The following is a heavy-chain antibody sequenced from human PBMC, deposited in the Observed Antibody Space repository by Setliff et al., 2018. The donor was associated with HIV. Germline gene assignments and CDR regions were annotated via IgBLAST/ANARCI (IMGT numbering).Heavy chain of an antibody. D-gene: IGHD5-18*01. CDR2: ISSDGSSE. J-gene: IGHJ5*02. V-gene: IGHV3-30*04. Sequence: PGGSLRLSCAASGFTFRSYAMHWVRQAPGKGLEWVAAISSDGSSEYYTDSVRGRFTISRDNSKNTLYLQMNSLTPEDTAVYYCARSPESRGYSYGFITWGQGTLVTVS. CDR3: ARSPESRGYSYGFIT. CDR1: GFTFRSYA.